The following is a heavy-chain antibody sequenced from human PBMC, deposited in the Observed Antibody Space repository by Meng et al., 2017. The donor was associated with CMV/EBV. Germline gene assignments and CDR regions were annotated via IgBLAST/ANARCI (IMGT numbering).Heavy chain of an antibody. CDR2: INSDGSST. D-gene: IGHD3-3*01. CDR3: AKVKFWSGPLDV. CDR1: GFTFSSYW. J-gene: IGHJ6*02. V-gene: IGHV3-74*01. Sequence: ETLSLTCAASGFTFSSYWMYWVRQAPGKGLVWVSRINSDGSSTSYADSVKGRFTISRDNAKNTLYLQMNSLRAEDTAVYYCAKVKFWSGPLDVWGQGTTVTVSS.